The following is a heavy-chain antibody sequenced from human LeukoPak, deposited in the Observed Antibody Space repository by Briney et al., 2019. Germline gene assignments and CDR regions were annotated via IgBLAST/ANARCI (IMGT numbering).Heavy chain of an antibody. D-gene: IGHD5-12*01. V-gene: IGHV3-48*03. CDR1: GFTFSSYE. CDR2: ISSSGSTI. J-gene: IGHJ6*02. Sequence: GGSLRLSCAASGFTFSSYEMNWVRQAPGKGLEWVSYISSSGSTIYYADSVKGRFTISRDNAKNSLYLQMNSLRAEDTAVYYCAREGVATINYYYYGMDVWGQGTTVTVSS. CDR3: AREGVATINYYYYGMDV.